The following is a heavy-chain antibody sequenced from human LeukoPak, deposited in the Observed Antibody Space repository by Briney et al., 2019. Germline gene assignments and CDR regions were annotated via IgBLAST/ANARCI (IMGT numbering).Heavy chain of an antibody. V-gene: IGHV3-30*18. Sequence: GGSLRLSCAASGFTFSSYGMHWVRQAPGKGLEWVAVISYDGSNKYYADSVKGRFTISRDNSKNTLYLQMNSLRAEDTALYYCAKDRQQLVLFPLDYWGQGTLVTVSS. J-gene: IGHJ4*02. CDR2: ISYDGSNK. CDR1: GFTFSSYG. CDR3: AKDRQQLVLFPLDY. D-gene: IGHD6-13*01.